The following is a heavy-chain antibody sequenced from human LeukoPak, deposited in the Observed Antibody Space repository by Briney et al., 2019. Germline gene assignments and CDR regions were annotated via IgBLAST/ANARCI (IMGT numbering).Heavy chain of an antibody. D-gene: IGHD6-13*01. CDR2: ISYDGSNK. Sequence: GGSLRLSCAASGFTFSSYAMHWVHQAPGKGLEGVAVISYDGSNKYYADSVKGRFTISRDNSKNTLYLQMNSLRAEDTSVYYCARAQIAAAGNLAQRYNWFDPWGQGTLVTVSS. CDR3: ARAQIAAAGNLAQRYNWFDP. CDR1: GFTFSSYA. J-gene: IGHJ5*02. V-gene: IGHV3-30*04.